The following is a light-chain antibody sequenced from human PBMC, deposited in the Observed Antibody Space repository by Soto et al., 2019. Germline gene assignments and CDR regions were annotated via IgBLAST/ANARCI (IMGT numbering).Light chain of an antibody. V-gene: IGLV1-51*02. Sequence: QSVLTQPPSVSAAPGQKVTISCSGSSSNIGNNYVSWYQQLPGTAPKLLIYENNKRPSGIPDRSSGSKSGTSATLGITGLQTGDEADYYCGTWDSSLSAYNYVFGTGTKVTVL. J-gene: IGLJ1*01. CDR2: ENN. CDR3: GTWDSSLSAYNYV. CDR1: SSNIGNNY.